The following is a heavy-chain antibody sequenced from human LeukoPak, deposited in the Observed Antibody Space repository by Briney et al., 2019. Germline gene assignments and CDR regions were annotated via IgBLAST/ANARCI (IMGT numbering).Heavy chain of an antibody. D-gene: IGHD1-26*01. CDR2: IYYSGST. V-gene: IGHV4-39*01. CDR3: ARGLGRYYDSVFQH. J-gene: IGHJ1*01. Sequence: SETLSLTCTVSGGSISSSSYYWGWIRQPPGKGLEWIVSIYYSGSTYYNPSLKSRVTISVDTSKNQFSLKLSSVTAADTAVYYCARGLGRYYDSVFQHWGQGTLVTVSS. CDR1: GGSISSSSYY.